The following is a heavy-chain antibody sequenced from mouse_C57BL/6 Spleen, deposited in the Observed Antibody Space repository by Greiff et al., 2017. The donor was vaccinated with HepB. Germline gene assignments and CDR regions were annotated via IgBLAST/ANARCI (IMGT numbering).Heavy chain of an antibody. D-gene: IGHD1-1*01. J-gene: IGHJ3*01. V-gene: IGHV2-9*01. CDR1: GFSLTSYG. CDR2: IGGGGST. CDR3: AKRGYGSSYGFAY. Sequence: VKLMESGPGLVAPSQRLSITCTVSGFSLTSYGVDWVRQPPGKGLEWLGVIGGGGSTKYNSALMSRLTISTDNSKSTVFLKMNSRQTDDTAMYYCAKRGYGSSYGFAYWGQGTLVTVSA.